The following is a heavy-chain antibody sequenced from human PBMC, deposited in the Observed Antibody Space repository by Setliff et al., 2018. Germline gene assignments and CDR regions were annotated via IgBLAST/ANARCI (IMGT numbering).Heavy chain of an antibody. CDR1: GYTFTSHY. Sequence: ASVKVSCKASGYTFTSHYMRWVRQAPGLGLEWMGTINPSSGRTSYAQKFQGRVTMTRDTSTSTVYMDMSSLSSEDTAVYYCARDVFPYHYEGAFDIWGQGTMVTVSS. V-gene: IGHV1-46*01. CDR2: INPSSGRT. CDR3: ARDVFPYHYEGAFDI. D-gene: IGHD3-22*01. J-gene: IGHJ3*02.